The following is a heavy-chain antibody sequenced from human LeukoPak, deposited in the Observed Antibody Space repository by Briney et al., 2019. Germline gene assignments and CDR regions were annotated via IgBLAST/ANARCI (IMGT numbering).Heavy chain of an antibody. D-gene: IGHD3-9*01. CDR1: GFTFSSYE. CDR3: ARDGVLRHFDWLYYFDY. CDR2: ISSSGSTK. J-gene: IGHJ4*02. V-gene: IGHV3-48*03. Sequence: GGSLRLSCAASGFTFSSYEMNWVRQAPGKGLEWVSYISSSGSTKYYADSVKGRFTISRDSAKNSLYLQMNSLRAEDTAVYYCARDGVLRHFDWLYYFDYWGQGTLVTVSS.